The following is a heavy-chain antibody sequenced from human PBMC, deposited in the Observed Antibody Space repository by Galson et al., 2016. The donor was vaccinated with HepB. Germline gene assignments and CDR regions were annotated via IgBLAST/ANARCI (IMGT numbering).Heavy chain of an antibody. J-gene: IGHJ4*02. V-gene: IGHV3-23*01. CDR3: AQGSWGYHSDY. CDR1: GFTFGDYY. D-gene: IGHD1-20*01. Sequence: SLRLSCAASGFTFGDYYMSWIRQAPGKGLEWVSVISGSGGHTQYADSVRGRFTISRDNSKNTVTLQMNSLRAKDTAVYYCAQGSWGYHSDYWGQGTLVTVSS. CDR2: ISGSGGHT.